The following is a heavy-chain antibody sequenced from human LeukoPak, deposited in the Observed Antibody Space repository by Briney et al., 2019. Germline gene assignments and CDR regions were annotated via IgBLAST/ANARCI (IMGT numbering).Heavy chain of an antibody. CDR1: GGSFSGYY. CDR3: ARLTMVRGVIIFFRFDP. V-gene: IGHV4-34*01. CDR2: INHSGST. J-gene: IGHJ5*02. D-gene: IGHD3-10*01. Sequence: SETLSLTCAVYGGSFSGYYRSWIRQPPGKGLEWIGEINHSGSTNYNPSLKSRVTISVDTSKNQFSLKLSSVTAADTAVYYCARLTMVRGVIIFFRFDPWGQGTLVTVSS.